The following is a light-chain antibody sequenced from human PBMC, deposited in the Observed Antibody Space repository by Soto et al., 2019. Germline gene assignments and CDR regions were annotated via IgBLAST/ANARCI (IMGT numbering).Light chain of an antibody. J-gene: IGLJ1*01. CDR1: SSNIGSNS. CDR2: NNN. V-gene: IGLV1-44*01. CDR3: AAWDDSLDGPI. Sequence: QSVLTQPPSASGTPGQRVTISCSGSSSNIGSNSVNWYQQLPGTAPKLLIYNNNQRPSGVPDRFSGSKSGTSASLAISGLQSEDESDYYCAAWDDSLDGPIFGTGTKVTVL.